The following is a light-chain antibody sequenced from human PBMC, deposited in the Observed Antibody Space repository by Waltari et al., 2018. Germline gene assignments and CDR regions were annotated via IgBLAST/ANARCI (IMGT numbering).Light chain of an antibody. CDR1: QSVFYASNNKNY. V-gene: IGKV4-1*01. J-gene: IGKJ2*01. CDR2: WAS. Sequence: IVMTQSPDSLALSVGERVTIHCRSSQSVFYASNNKNYLAWYQVKEGQPPKLLMYWASTRQPGVPDRFSGGGSGTDFTLTISSLQAEDAAIYYCQQYFNSPPYTFGQGTRLEVK. CDR3: QQYFNSPPYT.